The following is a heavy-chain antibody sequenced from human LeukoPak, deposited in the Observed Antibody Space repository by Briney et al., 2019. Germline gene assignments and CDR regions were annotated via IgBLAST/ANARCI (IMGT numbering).Heavy chain of an antibody. CDR1: GFTFSIYA. J-gene: IGHJ2*01. CDR2: ISAGGGST. Sequence: GGSLRLSCAASGFTFSIYAMSWVRQAPGKGLEWVSVISAGGGSTDFADSVKGRFTVSRDNSKNTLYLQMSSLRAEDTAVYYCARNPVAGMSWYFDLWGRGTQVTVSS. D-gene: IGHD6-19*01. CDR3: ARNPVAGMSWYFDL. V-gene: IGHV3-23*01.